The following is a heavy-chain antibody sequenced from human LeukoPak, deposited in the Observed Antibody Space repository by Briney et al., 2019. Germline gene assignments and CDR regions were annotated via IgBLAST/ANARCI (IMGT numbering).Heavy chain of an antibody. Sequence: ASVKVSCKASGYTFTNYGISWVRQAPGQGLEWMGWISAYNGNTNCAQELQGRVTMTTDTSTSTAYLELRSLRSDDTAVYYCARGGGLVPGTWFDPWGQGTLVTVSS. CDR2: ISAYNGNT. V-gene: IGHV1-18*01. J-gene: IGHJ5*02. CDR3: ARGGGLVPGTWFDP. D-gene: IGHD6-19*01. CDR1: GYTFTNYG.